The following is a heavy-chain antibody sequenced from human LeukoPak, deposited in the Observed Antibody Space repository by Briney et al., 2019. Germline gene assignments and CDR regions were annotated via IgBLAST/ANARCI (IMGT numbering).Heavy chain of an antibody. D-gene: IGHD6-13*01. CDR2: IYYSGST. CDR3: ARGSIAVAGTLEY. CDR1: GGSISSYY. Sequence: SETLSLTCTVSGGSISSYYWSWIRQPPGKGLEWIGFIYYSGSTNYNPSLKSRVIISVDTSKNHFSLMLSSVTAADTAVYYCARGSIAVAGTLEYWGQGTLVTVSS. V-gene: IGHV4-59*01. J-gene: IGHJ4*02.